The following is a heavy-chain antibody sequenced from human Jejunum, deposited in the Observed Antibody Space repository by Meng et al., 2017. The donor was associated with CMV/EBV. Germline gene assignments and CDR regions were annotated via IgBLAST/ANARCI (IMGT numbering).Heavy chain of an antibody. CDR1: GYTCTGYY. Sequence: QVELVQAGAEVKKPGASVQVSCKASGYTCTGYYMHWVRQASGQGLEWMGRINPNSGGTNYAQKFQGRVTMTRDTSISTAYMELSRLRSDDTAVYYCAHQAVAGTRGWFDPWGQGTLVTVSS. CDR3: AHQAVAGTRGWFDP. J-gene: IGHJ5*02. CDR2: INPNSGGT. D-gene: IGHD6-19*01. V-gene: IGHV1-2*06.